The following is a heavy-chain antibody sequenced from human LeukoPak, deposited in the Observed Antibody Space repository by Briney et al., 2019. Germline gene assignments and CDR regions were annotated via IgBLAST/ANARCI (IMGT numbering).Heavy chain of an antibody. V-gene: IGHV3-23*01. D-gene: IGHD3-22*01. CDR3: AKNYYDNSAQGWASFDY. Sequence: GGSLRLSCAASGFTFSSYAMSWVRQAPGKGLEWASVIGGSGGNTNYADSVRGRFTVSRDNTKNTVYLQMNSLRAEDTAVYYCAKNYYDNSAQGWASFDYWGQGTLVTVSS. CDR2: IGGSGGNT. CDR1: GFTFSSYA. J-gene: IGHJ4*02.